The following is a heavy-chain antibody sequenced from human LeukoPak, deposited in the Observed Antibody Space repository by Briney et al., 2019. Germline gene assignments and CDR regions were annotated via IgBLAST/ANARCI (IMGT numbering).Heavy chain of an antibody. CDR3: ARKSGVAVAVGAFDI. CDR1: GSSFTSYW. CDR2: IYPGDSDT. V-gene: IGHV5-51*01. Sequence: SGESLKISCKGSGSSFTSYWIGWVRQLPGKGLEWMGIIYPGDSDTRYSPSFQGQVTISADKSISTAYLQWSSLKASDTAMYYCARKSGVAVAVGAFDIWGQGTMVTVSS. D-gene: IGHD6-19*01. J-gene: IGHJ3*02.